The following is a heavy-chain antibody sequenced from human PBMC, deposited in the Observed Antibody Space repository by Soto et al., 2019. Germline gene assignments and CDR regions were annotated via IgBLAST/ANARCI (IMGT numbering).Heavy chain of an antibody. Sequence: PSETLSLTCTVSGGSISNYYWSWIRQPPGKGLESIGYIYYSGRTNYNPSLKSRVTISVDTSKNQFSLKLSSVTAADTAVYYCARHDLYCSGGSCYGHYFGHWGQGILVNVSS. CDR1: GGSISNYY. D-gene: IGHD2-15*01. CDR3: ARHDLYCSGGSCYGHYFGH. CDR2: IYYSGRT. V-gene: IGHV4-59*08. J-gene: IGHJ4*02.